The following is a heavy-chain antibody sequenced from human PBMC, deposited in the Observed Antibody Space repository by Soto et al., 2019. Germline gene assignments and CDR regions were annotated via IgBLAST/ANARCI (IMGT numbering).Heavy chain of an antibody. D-gene: IGHD4-17*01. CDR1: GYTFTSYG. Sequence: GASVKVSCKASGYTFTSYGISWVRQAPGQGLEWMGWISAYNGNTNYAQKLQGRVTMTTDTSTSTAYMELRSLRSDDTAVYYCASTTTVTTSDAFDIWGQGTMVTVSS. CDR2: ISAYNGNT. V-gene: IGHV1-18*01. CDR3: ASTTTVTTSDAFDI. J-gene: IGHJ3*02.